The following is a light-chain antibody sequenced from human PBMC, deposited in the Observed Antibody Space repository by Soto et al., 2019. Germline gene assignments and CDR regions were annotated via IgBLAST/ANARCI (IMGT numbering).Light chain of an antibody. J-gene: IGLJ2*01. CDR2: DVT. V-gene: IGLV2-14*03. CDR1: SSDVGDFNY. CDR3: SSYSSSTTHVV. Sequence: QSALTQPASVSGSPGRSVTISCTGTSSDVGDFNYVSWYQHLPGRAPKLIIYDVTIRPSGISYRFSASKSGRTASLTISGLQAEDEADYYCSSYSSSTTHVVFGGGTQLTVL.